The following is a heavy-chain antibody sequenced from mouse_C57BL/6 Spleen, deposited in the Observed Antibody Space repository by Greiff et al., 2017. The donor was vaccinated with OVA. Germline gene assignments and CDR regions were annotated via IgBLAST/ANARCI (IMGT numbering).Heavy chain of an antibody. CDR3: ARAYGNYGAMDY. V-gene: IGHV1-80*01. D-gene: IGHD2-10*02. J-gene: IGHJ4*01. CDR1: GYAFSSYW. Sequence: QVQLKESGAELVKPGASVKISCKASGYAFSSYWMNWVKQRPGKGLEWIGQIYPGDGDTNYNGKFKGKATLTADKSSSTAYMQLSSLTSEDSAVYFCARAYGNYGAMDYWGQGTSVTVSS. CDR2: IYPGDGDT.